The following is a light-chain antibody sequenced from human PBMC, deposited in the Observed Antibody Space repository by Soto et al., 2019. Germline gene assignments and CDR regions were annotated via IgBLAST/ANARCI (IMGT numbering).Light chain of an antibody. V-gene: IGKV3-15*01. CDR3: QQYNNWWT. Sequence: EIVMTQSPVTLSVSPGERATLSCWAGQSVSSNLAWYQQKPGQAPRLLIYGASTRATGIPARFTGSGSGTEFTRTISSLQFDDSGVYYCQQYNNWWTFGQGTKVDIK. CDR1: QSVSSN. CDR2: GAS. J-gene: IGKJ1*01.